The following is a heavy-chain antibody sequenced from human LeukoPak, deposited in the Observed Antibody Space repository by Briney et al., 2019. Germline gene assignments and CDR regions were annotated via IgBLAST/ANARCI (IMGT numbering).Heavy chain of an antibody. D-gene: IGHD3-10*01. CDR2: ISTNNGNT. CDR1: GYTFTSYG. CDR3: AGDRAMGRGESGY. J-gene: IGHJ4*02. V-gene: IGHV1-18*01. Sequence: ASVTVSCKASGYTFTSYGITWVRQAPGQGLEWMGWISTNNGNTNYAQNLQDRLTITTDASTRTTYMVLRSRRSDDTAVHYCAGDRAMGRGESGYWGQGTLVTVSS.